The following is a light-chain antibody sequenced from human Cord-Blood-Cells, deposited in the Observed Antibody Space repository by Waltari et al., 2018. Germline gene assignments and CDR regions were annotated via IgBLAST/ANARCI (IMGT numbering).Light chain of an antibody. V-gene: IGKV4-1*01. Sequence: IEMTQASDSLAVSLGERATINCKHSQSVLYSSNNKNYLAWYQQKPGQPPKRLIYWASTRESGVPDRFSGSGSETDFTLTISSLQAEDVAVYYCQQYYSTRTFGQGTKVEIK. J-gene: IGKJ1*01. CDR3: QQYYSTRT. CDR2: WAS. CDR1: QSVLYSSNNKNY.